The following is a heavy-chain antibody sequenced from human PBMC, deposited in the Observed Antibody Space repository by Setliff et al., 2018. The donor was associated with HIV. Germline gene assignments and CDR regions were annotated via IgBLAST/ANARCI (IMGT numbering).Heavy chain of an antibody. CDR3: ARDRYYDSSGYYWFDAFDI. V-gene: IGHV1-2*02. CDR1: GYTFTGYY. Sequence: ASVKVSCKASGYTFTGYYMHWVRQAPGQGLEWMGWINPNSGGTNYAQKFQGRVTMTRDTSISTAYTELSRLISDDTAVYYCARDRYYDSSGYYWFDAFDIWGQGTMVTVSS. J-gene: IGHJ3*02. CDR2: INPNSGGT. D-gene: IGHD3-22*01.